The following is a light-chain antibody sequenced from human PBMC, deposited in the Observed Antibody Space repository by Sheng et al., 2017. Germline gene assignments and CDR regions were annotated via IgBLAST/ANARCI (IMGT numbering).Light chain of an antibody. Sequence: DIQMTQSPSSLSASIGDRVTITCQASQDINKYVHWYQHKSGTAPNLLIYDASNLETGVSSKFSGSGSGSHFILTINSLQPEDVATYYCQQYYDFSFTFGPGTQVDIK. V-gene: IGKV1-33*01. CDR3: QQYYDFSFT. J-gene: IGKJ3*01. CDR1: QDINKY. CDR2: DAS.